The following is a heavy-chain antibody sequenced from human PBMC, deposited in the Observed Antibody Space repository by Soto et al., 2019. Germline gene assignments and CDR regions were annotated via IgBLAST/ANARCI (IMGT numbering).Heavy chain of an antibody. J-gene: IGHJ6*02. V-gene: IGHV1-18*01. CDR3: AKNGQPPYYYYGLDV. CDR1: GYTFTRYG. Sequence: ALVKVSCKASGYTFTRYGISWVRQAPGQGLEWMGWISGYNGDTNYAQKFQGRVSMTLDTSTGTAYMELRSLTSDDTAIYYCAKNGQPPYYYYGLDVWG. CDR2: ISGYNGDT. D-gene: IGHD2-8*01.